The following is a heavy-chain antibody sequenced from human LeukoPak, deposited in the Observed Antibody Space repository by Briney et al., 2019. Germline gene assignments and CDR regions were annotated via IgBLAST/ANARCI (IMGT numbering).Heavy chain of an antibody. J-gene: IGHJ3*02. Sequence: PGGSLRLTCAASVFTFSSYAMHWVRQAPGKGLEWVAVISYDGSNKYYADSVKGRFTISRDNSKNTLYLQMNSLRADDTAVYYCARGVRYCSSTSCYFRAFDMWGERPMVTVSS. CDR1: VFTFSSYA. D-gene: IGHD2-2*01. V-gene: IGHV3-30-3*01. CDR2: ISYDGSNK. CDR3: ARGVRYCSSTSCYFRAFDM.